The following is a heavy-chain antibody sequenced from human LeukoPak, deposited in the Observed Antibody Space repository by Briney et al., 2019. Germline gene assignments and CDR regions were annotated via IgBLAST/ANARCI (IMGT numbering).Heavy chain of an antibody. V-gene: IGHV3-30*18. D-gene: IGHD3-10*01. Sequence: GGSLRLSCAASGFTFSSYGMHWVRQAPGKGLEWVAVISYDGSNKYYADSVKGRFTISRDNSKNTLYLQMNSLRAEDTAVYYCAKLLYGSGSYPGQTFDIWGQGTMVTVSS. CDR1: GFTFSSYG. CDR3: AKLLYGSGSYPGQTFDI. J-gene: IGHJ3*02. CDR2: ISYDGSNK.